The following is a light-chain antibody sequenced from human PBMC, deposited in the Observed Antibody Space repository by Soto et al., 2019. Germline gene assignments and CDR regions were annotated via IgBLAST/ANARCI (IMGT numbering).Light chain of an antibody. CDR3: QQYNTYSWT. J-gene: IGKJ1*01. V-gene: IGKV1-5*03. CDR1: QSISTW. CDR2: KAS. Sequence: DIQMTQSPSTLSASVGDRVTITCRASQSISTWLAWYQQKPGKGTTLLIYKASRLESGVPSRFSGSGSGTEFALTISSLQPADFATYYCQQYNTYSWTFGQGTKVDIK.